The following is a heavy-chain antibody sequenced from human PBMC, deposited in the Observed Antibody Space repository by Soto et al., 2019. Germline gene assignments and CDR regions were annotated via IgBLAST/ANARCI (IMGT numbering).Heavy chain of an antibody. CDR1: GDSVSSNSAA. D-gene: IGHD1-7*01. V-gene: IGHV6-1*01. CDR3: AGTTSLQWYYMDV. Sequence: QVQLQQSSPGLVRPSQTLSLTCAISGDSVSSNSAAWNWIRHSPSRDLDWLGRTSYRSTRWYNDYEGSVKSRIAVTPDTSKNPFSLHLNSVTPEDTAVYYCAGTTSLQWYYMDVWDTGTTVTVAS. J-gene: IGHJ6*03. CDR2: TSYRSTRWYN.